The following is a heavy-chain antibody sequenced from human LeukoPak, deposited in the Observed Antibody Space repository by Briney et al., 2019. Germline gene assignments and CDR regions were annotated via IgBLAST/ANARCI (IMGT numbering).Heavy chain of an antibody. CDR3: ARQTGTTPSFDY. D-gene: IGHD1-1*01. V-gene: IGHV4-38-2*01. J-gene: IGHJ4*02. CDR1: GYSISSGYY. Sequence: SETLSLTCAVSGYSISSGYYWGWIRQPPGKGLEWIGSIYHSGSTYYNPSLKSRVTISVDTSKNQFSLKLSSVTAADTAVYHCARQTGTTPSFDYWGQGTLVTVSS. CDR2: IYHSGST.